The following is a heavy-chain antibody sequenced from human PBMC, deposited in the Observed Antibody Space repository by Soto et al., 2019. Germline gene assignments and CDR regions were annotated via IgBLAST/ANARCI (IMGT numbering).Heavy chain of an antibody. Sequence: GASVKVSCKASGYDFTDHYIHWVRQAPGQGLEWMGIISPDGGSTRYSQQFQARITMTRDTSTSTVYMELSSLRSEDTAVYYCARAPRGGVIIVITSAQIDYWGQGTLVTVS. J-gene: IGHJ4*02. CDR1: GYDFTDHY. CDR2: ISPDGGST. V-gene: IGHV1-46*01. D-gene: IGHD3-10*01. CDR3: ARAPRGGVIIVITSAQIDY.